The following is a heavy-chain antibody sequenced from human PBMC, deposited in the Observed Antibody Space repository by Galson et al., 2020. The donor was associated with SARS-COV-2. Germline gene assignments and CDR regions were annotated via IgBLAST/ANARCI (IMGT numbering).Heavy chain of an antibody. J-gene: IGHJ6*03. V-gene: IGHV1-18*01. Sequence: ASVKVSCKASGYTFTSYGISWLRQAPGQGLEWMGWISVSNGHTDYAQKVQGRVTMTTDTSTSTAYMELRSLRSDDTAVYYCARDNLVGFSYSNNYYMDVWGKGTTVTVSS. CDR1: GYTFTSYG. D-gene: IGHD2-21*01. CDR2: ISVSNGHT. CDR3: ARDNLVGFSYSNNYYMDV.